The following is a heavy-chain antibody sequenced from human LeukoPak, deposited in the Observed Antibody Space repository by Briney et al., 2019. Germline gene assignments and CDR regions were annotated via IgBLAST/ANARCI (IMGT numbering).Heavy chain of an antibody. CDR1: GYTFTGYY. Sequence: ASVKVSCKASGYTFTGYYMHWARQAPGQGLEWMGWINPNSGGTNYAQKFQGRVTMTRDTSISTACMELSRLRSDDTAVYYCARDLSGPGDVDYWGQGTLVTVSS. J-gene: IGHJ4*02. CDR3: ARDLSGPGDVDY. D-gene: IGHD3-10*01. CDR2: INPNSGGT. V-gene: IGHV1-2*02.